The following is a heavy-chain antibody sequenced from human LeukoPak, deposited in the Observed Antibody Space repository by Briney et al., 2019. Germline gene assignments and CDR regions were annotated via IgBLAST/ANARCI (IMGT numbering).Heavy chain of an antibody. D-gene: IGHD6-6*01. CDR1: GYTFTGWY. J-gene: IGHJ3*02. V-gene: IGHV1-2*02. CDR2: IKPNSGGT. Sequence: GASVKVSCKASGYTFTGWYMHWVRQAPGQELEWMGWIKPNSGGTDYAQKFQGRVTMTRDTSISTAYMELSRLRSDDTAVYYCAREGSSSLGAFDIWGQGTMVTVSS. CDR3: AREGSSSLGAFDI.